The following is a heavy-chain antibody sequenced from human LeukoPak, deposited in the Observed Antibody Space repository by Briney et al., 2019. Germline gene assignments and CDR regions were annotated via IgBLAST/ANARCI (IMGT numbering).Heavy chain of an antibody. D-gene: IGHD6-6*01. CDR3: ARDRVAARPDWFDP. Sequence: SETLSLTCTVSGGSISSYYWSWIRQPAGKGLEWIGRIYTSGSTNYSPSLKSRVTMSVDTSKNQFSLKLSSVTAADTAVYYCARDRVAARPDWFDPWGQGTLVTVSS. CDR2: IYTSGST. CDR1: GGSISSYY. J-gene: IGHJ5*02. V-gene: IGHV4-4*07.